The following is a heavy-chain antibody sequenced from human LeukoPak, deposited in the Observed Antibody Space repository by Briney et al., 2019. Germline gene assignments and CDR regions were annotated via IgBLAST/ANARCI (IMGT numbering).Heavy chain of an antibody. CDR1: GFTFSNYW. CDR3: AKVEGGCSGTSCYMDP. Sequence: GSLRLSCAASGFTFSNYWMSWVRQPPGKGPEWIGETYHSGITNYNPFLKSRVTISLDKSKNQVSLKLSSVTAADTAVYFCAKVEGGCSGTSCYMDPWGQGILVTVSS. J-gene: IGHJ5*02. D-gene: IGHD2-2*02. V-gene: IGHV4-4*01. CDR2: TYHSGIT.